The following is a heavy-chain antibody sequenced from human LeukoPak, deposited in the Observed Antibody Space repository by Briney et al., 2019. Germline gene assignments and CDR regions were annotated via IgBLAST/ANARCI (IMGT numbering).Heavy chain of an antibody. CDR2: IIPIFGTA. J-gene: IGHJ5*02. CDR3: AGEEVYCSSTSCYFP. D-gene: IGHD2-2*01. Sequence: SVKVSCKASGGTFSSYAISWVRQAPGQGLEWMGGIIPIFGTANYAQKFQGRVTITADESTSTAYMELSSLRSEDTAVYYCAGEEVYCSSTSCYFPWGQGTLVTVSS. V-gene: IGHV1-69*13. CDR1: GGTFSSYA.